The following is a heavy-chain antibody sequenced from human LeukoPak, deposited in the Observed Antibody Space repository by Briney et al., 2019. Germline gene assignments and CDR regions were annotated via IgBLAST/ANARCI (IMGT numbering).Heavy chain of an antibody. CDR1: GFTFSSYA. CDR3: ARDLRYCSSASCSENGAFDI. D-gene: IGHD2-2*01. CDR2: ISSSGSFI. V-gene: IGHV3-21*01. J-gene: IGHJ3*02. Sequence: GGSLRLSCAASGFTFSSYAMSWVRQAPGKGLEWVSSISSSGSFIYYADSVKGRFTISRDNARNSLFLQMNSLRAEDTAVYYCARDLRYCSSASCSENGAFDIWGQGTMVTVSS.